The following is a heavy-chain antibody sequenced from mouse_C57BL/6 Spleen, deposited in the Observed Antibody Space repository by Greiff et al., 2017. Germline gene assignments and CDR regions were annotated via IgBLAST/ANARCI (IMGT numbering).Heavy chain of an antibody. V-gene: IGHV2-2*01. J-gene: IGHJ4*01. CDR2: IWSGGST. Sequence: QVQLQQSGPGLVQPSQSLSITCTVSGFSLTSYGVHWVRQSPGKGLEWLGVIWSGGSTDYNAAFISRLSISKDNSKSQVFFKMNSLQADDTAIYYCATDLPSYAMDYWGQGTSVTVSS. CDR3: ATDLPSYAMDY. D-gene: IGHD5-5*01. CDR1: GFSLTSYG.